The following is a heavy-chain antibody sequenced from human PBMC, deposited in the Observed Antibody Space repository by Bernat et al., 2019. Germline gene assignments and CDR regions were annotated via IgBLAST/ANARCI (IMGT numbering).Heavy chain of an antibody. Sequence: QVQLMQSGAEVKKPGTSLKVSCKASGYTFTNYGISWVRQAPGQGLAWMGWISAYNGNTNYAPKLQGRVTMTTDTSTSTAYMELRSLRSEDTAVYYCARPSCSGGSCYDYWGQGTLVTVSS. J-gene: IGHJ4*02. CDR3: ARPSCSGGSCYDY. CDR2: ISAYNGNT. CDR1: GYTFTNYG. D-gene: IGHD2-15*01. V-gene: IGHV1-18*01.